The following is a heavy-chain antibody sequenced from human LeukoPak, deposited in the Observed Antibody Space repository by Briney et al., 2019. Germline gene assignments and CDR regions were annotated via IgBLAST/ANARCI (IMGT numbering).Heavy chain of an antibody. J-gene: IGHJ6*02. CDR1: GGTFSSYA. CDR2: IIPILGIA. V-gene: IGHV1-69*04. Sequence: WASVKVSCKASGGTFSSYAISWVRQAPGQGLEWMGRIIPILGIANYAQKFQGRVTITADKSTSTAYMELSSLRSEDTAVYYCARDPKDIVVVVAAGDYYYGMDVWGQGTTVTVSS. D-gene: IGHD2-15*01. CDR3: ARDPKDIVVVVAAGDYYYGMDV.